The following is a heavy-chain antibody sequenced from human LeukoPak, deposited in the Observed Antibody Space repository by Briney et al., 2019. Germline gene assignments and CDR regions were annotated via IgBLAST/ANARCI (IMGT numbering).Heavy chain of an antibody. V-gene: IGHV1-18*01. CDR2: ISAYNGNT. Sequence: ASVKVSCKASGYTFTSYGISWVRQAPGQGLEWMEWISAYNGNTNYAQKLQGRVTMTTDTSTSTAYMELRSLRSDDTAVYYCARLAVGSGSPLRFDPWGQATLVTVSS. CDR3: ARLAVGSGSPLRFDP. J-gene: IGHJ5*02. CDR1: GYTFTSYG. D-gene: IGHD3-10*01.